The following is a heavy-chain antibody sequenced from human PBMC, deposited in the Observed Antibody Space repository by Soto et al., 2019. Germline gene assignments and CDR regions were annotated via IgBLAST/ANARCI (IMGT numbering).Heavy chain of an antibody. CDR1: GGSFSCYY. D-gene: IGHD3-10*01. Sequence: SETLSLTCAVYGGSFSCYYWSWIRQPPGKGLEWIGEINHSGSTNYNPSLKSRVTISVDTSKNQFSLKLSSVTAADTAVYYCARSFMVRGVIGYWGQGTLVTVSS. J-gene: IGHJ4*02. V-gene: IGHV4-34*01. CDR2: INHSGST. CDR3: ARSFMVRGVIGY.